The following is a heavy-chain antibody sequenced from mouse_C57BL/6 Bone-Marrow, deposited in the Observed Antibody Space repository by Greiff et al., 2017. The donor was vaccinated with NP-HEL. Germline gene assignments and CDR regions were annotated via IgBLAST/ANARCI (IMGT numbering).Heavy chain of an antibody. D-gene: IGHD3-2*02. CDR3: ARELDSSGSLFAY. CDR1: GYTFTSYW. J-gene: IGHJ3*01. Sequence: QVQLQQPGAELVKPGASVKMSCKASGYTFTSYWITWVKQRPGQGLEWIGDIYPGSGSTNYNEKFKSKATLTVDTSSSTAYMQLSSLTSEDSAVYYCARELDSSGSLFAYWGQGTLVTVSA. V-gene: IGHV1-55*01. CDR2: IYPGSGST.